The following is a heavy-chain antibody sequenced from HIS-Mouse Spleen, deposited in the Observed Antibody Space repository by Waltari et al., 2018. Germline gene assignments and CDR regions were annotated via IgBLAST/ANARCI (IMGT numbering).Heavy chain of an antibody. D-gene: IGHD2-15*01. CDR1: GGPISSYS. CDR2: IYYSGST. CDR3: ARPWSGDAFDI. V-gene: IGHV4-59*08. Sequence: QVQLQESGPGLVKPSETLSLTCTVSGGPISSYSWSWIRQPPGKGLEWIGYIYYSGSTNYNPSLKSRVTISVDTSKNQFSLKLSSVTAADTAVYYCARPWSGDAFDIWGQGTMVTVSS. J-gene: IGHJ3*02.